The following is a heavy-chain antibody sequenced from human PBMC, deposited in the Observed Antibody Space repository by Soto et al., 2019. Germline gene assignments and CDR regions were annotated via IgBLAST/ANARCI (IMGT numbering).Heavy chain of an antibody. D-gene: IGHD3-22*01. CDR2: ISIGSGSI. J-gene: IGHJ3*01. V-gene: IGHV3-48*02. CDR1: GFSFSNYA. CDR3: VRDDRWAFDF. Sequence: EVQLVESGGGLVQPGGSRRVSCAASGFSFSNYAMNWVRQAPGKGLEWVSYISIGSGSIFYADSVKGRLTISRDDAKNSLYMRINTMMDEDTAVYYCVRDDRWAFDFWGQGKMVTVSS.